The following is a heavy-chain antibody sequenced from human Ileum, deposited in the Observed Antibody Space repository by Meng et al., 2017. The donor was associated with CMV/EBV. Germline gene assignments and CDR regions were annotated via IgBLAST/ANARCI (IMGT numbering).Heavy chain of an antibody. D-gene: IGHD5-24*01. CDR3: ARSRDGYNNEFDY. CDR1: GFTFNTYT. Sequence: SCAASGFTFNTYTMNWVRQAPGKGLEWVSSISSTSNIYYADSVKGRFTISRDNTKNSLSLQTSSLRAEDTAVYYCARSRDGYNNEFDYWGQGTLVTVSS. CDR2: ISSTSNI. J-gene: IGHJ4*02. V-gene: IGHV3-21*01.